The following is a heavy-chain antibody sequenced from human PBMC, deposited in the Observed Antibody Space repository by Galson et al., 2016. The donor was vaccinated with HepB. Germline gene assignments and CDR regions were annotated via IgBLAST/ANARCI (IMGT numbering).Heavy chain of an antibody. CDR1: GDSITSGNYY. D-gene: IGHD2-15*01. CDR3: ARRDFDIGDHYQNYFDY. Sequence: TLSLTCTVSGDSITSGNYYWTWIRQHPRKGLEWIGYISSNGSAYHTPSLGSQISMSVDTSENRFSLRLSSLTAADTAVYYCARRDFDIGDHYQNYFDYWGQGTLVTVSS. CDR2: ISSNGSA. J-gene: IGHJ4*02. V-gene: IGHV4-31*01.